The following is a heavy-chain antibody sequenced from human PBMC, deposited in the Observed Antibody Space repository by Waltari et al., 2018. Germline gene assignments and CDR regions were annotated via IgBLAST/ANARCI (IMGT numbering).Heavy chain of an antibody. Sequence: QVQLVQSGAEVKKPGSSVKVSCKASGGTFSSYAISWVRQAPGQGLEWMGGCIPIVGTANYAQKFQGIVTITTDESTSTAYMERNSLRAEDTAVYYCAKTHPGFDAFDIWGQGTMVTVSS. J-gene: IGHJ3*02. CDR1: GGTFSSYA. CDR3: AKTHPGFDAFDI. V-gene: IGHV1-69*05. CDR2: CIPIVGTA.